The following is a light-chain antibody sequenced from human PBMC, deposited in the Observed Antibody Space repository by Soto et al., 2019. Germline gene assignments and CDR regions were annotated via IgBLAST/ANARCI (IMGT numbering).Light chain of an antibody. Sequence: EIVMTQSPATLSVSPGERATLSCRASQSVSSNLAGYQQKPGQVPKLLIYGASTRDTGIPARFSGSGSGTECTLTISSRQSADFAVYYCQQYNNGLPFTFGPGTKVDIK. V-gene: IGKV3-15*01. CDR2: GAS. J-gene: IGKJ3*01. CDR1: QSVSSN. CDR3: QQYNNGLPFT.